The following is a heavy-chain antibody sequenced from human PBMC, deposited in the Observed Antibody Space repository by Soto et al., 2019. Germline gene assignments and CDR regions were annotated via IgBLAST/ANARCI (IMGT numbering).Heavy chain of an antibody. CDR2: IYPSDSDT. V-gene: IGHV5-51*01. D-gene: IGHD3-3*01. Sequence: GESLKISCKGSGYTFAGYWIAWVRQMPGKGLELMGIIYPSDSDTRYRPSFQCQVTISADKSISSAYLQWSSLKASDSAIYYWARHYYFWSGFSYYYDFDVWGQGTTVTASS. J-gene: IGHJ6*02. CDR3: ARHYYFWSGFSYYYDFDV. CDR1: GYTFAGYW.